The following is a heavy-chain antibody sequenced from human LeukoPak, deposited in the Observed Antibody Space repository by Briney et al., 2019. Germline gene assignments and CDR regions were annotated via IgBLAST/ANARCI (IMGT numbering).Heavy chain of an antibody. Sequence: ASVKVSCKASGYTFTSYDINWVRQATGQGLEWMGWMNPNSGNTGYAQKFQGRVTITRNTSISTAYMELSSLRSEDTAVYYCARSGTYYDFWNDRLDYRGQGTLVTVSS. CDR2: MNPNSGNT. CDR1: GYTFTSYD. J-gene: IGHJ4*02. V-gene: IGHV1-8*03. CDR3: ARSGTYYDFWNDRLDY. D-gene: IGHD3-3*01.